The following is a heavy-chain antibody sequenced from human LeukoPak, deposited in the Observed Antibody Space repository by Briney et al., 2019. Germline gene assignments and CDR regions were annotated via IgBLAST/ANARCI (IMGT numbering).Heavy chain of an antibody. CDR2: ISGSGGST. D-gene: IGHD6-19*01. Sequence: GGSLRLSCAASGFTFSSYAMSWVRQAPGQGLEWVSAISGSGGSTYYADSVKGRFTISRDNSKNTLYLQMNSLRAEDTAVYYCAKDRAMTSGWYTNFDYWGQGTLVTVSS. J-gene: IGHJ4*02. CDR1: GFTFSSYA. CDR3: AKDRAMTSGWYTNFDY. V-gene: IGHV3-23*01.